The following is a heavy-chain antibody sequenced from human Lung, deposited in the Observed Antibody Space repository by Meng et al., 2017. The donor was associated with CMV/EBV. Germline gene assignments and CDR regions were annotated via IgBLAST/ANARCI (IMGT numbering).Heavy chain of an antibody. CDR2: INSISTFI. V-gene: IGHV3-21*01. Sequence: GESLKISCAASGFTFSSFSMNWVRQAPGKGLEWVSSINSISTFIYYADSVKGRFTISRNNAKNSLYLHMSSLRAEDTAVYYCVRDRLGGRLFDSWGQGTLXTVSS. CDR3: VRDRLGGRLFDS. CDR1: GFTFSSFS. J-gene: IGHJ4*02. D-gene: IGHD2-15*01.